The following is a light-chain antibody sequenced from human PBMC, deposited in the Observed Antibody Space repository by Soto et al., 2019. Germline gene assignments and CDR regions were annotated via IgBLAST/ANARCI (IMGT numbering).Light chain of an antibody. CDR1: QSISTW. V-gene: IGKV1-5*03. Sequence: DIQMTQSPSTLSASVGDRVTITCRASQSISTWLAWYQQKPGKAPKLLIYKASSLEGGVPSRFSGSGSGTEFNIALSSLQPDDFAPYYCQQYHAYTLTFGGGNTGEIK. CDR2: KAS. J-gene: IGKJ4*01. CDR3: QQYHAYTLT.